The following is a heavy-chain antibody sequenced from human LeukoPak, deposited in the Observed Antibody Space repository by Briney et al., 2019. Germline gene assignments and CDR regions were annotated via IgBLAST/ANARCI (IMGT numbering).Heavy chain of an antibody. CDR1: GFTFSSYA. J-gene: IGHJ4*02. Sequence: GGSLRLSCAASGFTFSSYAMHWVRQAPGKGLEWVAVISYDGSNKYYADSVKGRFTISRDNSKNTLYLQMNSLRAEETAVYYCARDPRYTMVRGSRLDYWGQGTLVTVSS. D-gene: IGHD3-10*01. V-gene: IGHV3-30-3*01. CDR2: ISYDGSNK. CDR3: ARDPRYTMVRGSRLDY.